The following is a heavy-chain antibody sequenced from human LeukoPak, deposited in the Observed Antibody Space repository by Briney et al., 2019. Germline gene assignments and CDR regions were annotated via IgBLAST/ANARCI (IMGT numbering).Heavy chain of an antibody. Sequence: PSETLSLTCAVSGGSISSGGYSWSWIRQPPGKGLEWIGYIYYSGSTYYNPSLKSRVTISVDTSKNQFSLKLSSVTAADTAVYYCARQTVRGVNYGNWFDPWGQGTLVTVSS. D-gene: IGHD3-10*01. J-gene: IGHJ5*02. V-gene: IGHV4-30-4*07. CDR2: IYYSGST. CDR1: GGSISSGGYS. CDR3: ARQTVRGVNYGNWFDP.